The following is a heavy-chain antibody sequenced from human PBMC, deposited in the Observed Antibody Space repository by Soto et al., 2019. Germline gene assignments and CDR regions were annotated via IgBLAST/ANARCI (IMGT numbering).Heavy chain of an antibody. CDR3: ATHQPRYCSGGSCYGGRDAFDI. Sequence: GGSLRLSCAASGFTFSSYSMNWVRQAPGKGLEWVSYISSSSSTIYYADSVKGRFTTSRDNAKNSLYLQMNSLRAEDTAVYYCATHQPRYCSGGSCYGGRDAFDIWGQGTMVTVSS. CDR2: ISSSSSTI. D-gene: IGHD2-15*01. J-gene: IGHJ3*02. CDR1: GFTFSSYS. V-gene: IGHV3-48*01.